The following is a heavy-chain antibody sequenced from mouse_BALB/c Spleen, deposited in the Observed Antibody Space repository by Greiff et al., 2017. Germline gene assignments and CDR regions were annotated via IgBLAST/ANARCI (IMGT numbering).Heavy chain of an antibody. CDR3: ARSDGYYVPYAMDY. J-gene: IGHJ4*01. CDR1: GYTFTSYW. CDR2: INPSTGYT. V-gene: IGHV1-7*01. D-gene: IGHD2-3*01. Sequence: VQLQQSGADLAKPGASVKMSCTASGYTFTSYWMHLVNQRPGQGLEWIGYINPSTGYTEYNQKFKDKATLTADKSSSTAYMQLSSLTSEDSAVYYCARSDGYYVPYAMDYWGQGTSVTVSS.